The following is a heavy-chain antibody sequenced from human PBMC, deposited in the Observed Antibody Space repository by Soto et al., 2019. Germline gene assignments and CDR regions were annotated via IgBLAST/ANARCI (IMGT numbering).Heavy chain of an antibody. Sequence: QITLKESGPTLVKPTQTLTLTCTFSGFSLSTSRVGVGWIRQPPGKALEWLALIYWDDDKRYSPSLKSRLTLXKXTXXNQVVLTMTNTDPVDTATYYCVRTSGGGNSACFDYWGQGTLVTVSS. V-gene: IGHV2-5*02. CDR1: GFSLSTSRVG. J-gene: IGHJ4*02. CDR3: VRTSGGGNSACFDY. D-gene: IGHD2-21*02. CDR2: IYWDDDK.